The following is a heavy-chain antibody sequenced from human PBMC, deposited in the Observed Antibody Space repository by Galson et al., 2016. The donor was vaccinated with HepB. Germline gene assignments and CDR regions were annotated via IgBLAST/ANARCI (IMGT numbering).Heavy chain of an antibody. J-gene: IGHJ6*02. CDR1: GGSITSDHFY. CDR2: IYYSGST. D-gene: IGHD2-15*01. Sequence: TLSLTCTLSGGSITSDHFYWSWLRQRPGKGLEWIGYIYYSGSTYYNPSLDGRVFISVGSSERQFSLKMYGVTAADAAVYYCARSRPSPAWSFGQYRYGMDVWGQGTRVTVSS. CDR3: ARSRPSPAWSFGQYRYGMDV. V-gene: IGHV4-31*03.